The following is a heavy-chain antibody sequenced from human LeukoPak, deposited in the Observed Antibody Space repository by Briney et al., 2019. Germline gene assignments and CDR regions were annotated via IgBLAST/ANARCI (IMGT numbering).Heavy chain of an antibody. V-gene: IGHV3-21*01. D-gene: IGHD4/OR15-4a*01. CDR3: GRDAGAGTQRDGWFDP. Sequence: PGGSLRLSCAASGFTFRTYSMNWIRQAPGKGLEWVSSINSDALWIYYADSVRGRFTVSRDNAKNSLYLQMNSLGADDTAVYYCGRDAGAGTQRDGWFDPWGQGTLVTVSS. CDR2: INSDALWI. CDR1: GFTFRTYS. J-gene: IGHJ5*02.